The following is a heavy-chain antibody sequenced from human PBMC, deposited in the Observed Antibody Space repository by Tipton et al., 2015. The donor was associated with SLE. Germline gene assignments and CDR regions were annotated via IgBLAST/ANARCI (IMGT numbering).Heavy chain of an antibody. J-gene: IGHJ6*03. CDR1: GGSIGTDY. CDR3: TRVVVIAFSHYYMDV. Sequence: TLSLTCTVSGGSIGTDYWSWIRQPPGKGLEWIGYIYYSGSTNYNPSLKSRVTISVDTSKNQFALRLSSVTAADTAVYYCTRVVVIAFSHYYMDVWGKGTTVTVSS. CDR2: IYYSGST. V-gene: IGHV4-59*01. D-gene: IGHD2-21*01.